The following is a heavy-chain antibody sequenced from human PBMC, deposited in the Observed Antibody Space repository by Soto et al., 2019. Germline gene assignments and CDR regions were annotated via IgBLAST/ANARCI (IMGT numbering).Heavy chain of an antibody. CDR1: GFTFSDYY. CDR2: ISSSGNTI. J-gene: IGHJ5*02. V-gene: IGHV3-11*01. CDR3: AKMSSENYYDPVFS. Sequence: QVQLVESGGGVVKTSGSLRIACAASGFTFSDYYMSWVRQAPGKGLEWVSYISSSGNTIYYADSVKGRFTISRENAKNSVYLQMNSLRAEDTALYFCAKMSSENYYDPVFSWGQGTLVTVSS. D-gene: IGHD3-22*01.